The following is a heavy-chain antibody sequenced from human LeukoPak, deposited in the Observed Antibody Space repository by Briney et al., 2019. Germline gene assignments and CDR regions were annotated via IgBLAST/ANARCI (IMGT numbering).Heavy chain of an antibody. J-gene: IGHJ4*02. V-gene: IGHV3-30-3*01. D-gene: IGHD1-14*01. CDR3: ARRSNPPGRIDH. CDR1: GFTFSSYA. Sequence: GRSLRLSCAASGFTFSSYAMHWVRQAPGKGLEWVAVISYDGSNKYYADSVKGRFTISRDNSKNTLYLQMNSLRAEDTAVYYCARRSNPPGRIDHWGQGTLVTVSS. CDR2: ISYDGSNK.